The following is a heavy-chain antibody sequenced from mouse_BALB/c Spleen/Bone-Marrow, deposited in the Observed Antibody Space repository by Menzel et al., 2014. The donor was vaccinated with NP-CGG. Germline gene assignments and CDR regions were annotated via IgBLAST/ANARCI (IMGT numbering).Heavy chain of an antibody. CDR2: IYPEGGYT. D-gene: IGHD2-10*02. V-gene: IGHV1-63*02. J-gene: IGHJ2*01. Sequence: QVQLQQSGAELVRPGTSVKISCKASGYTFTNYWLSWVKQRPGHGLEWVGDIYPEGGYTNFNERFKGKATLTADTSSSTAYTQLSSLTSEDSAVYFCAREEYGNYDRFIDYWGQGTTLTVSS. CDR3: AREEYGNYDRFIDY. CDR1: GYTFTNYW.